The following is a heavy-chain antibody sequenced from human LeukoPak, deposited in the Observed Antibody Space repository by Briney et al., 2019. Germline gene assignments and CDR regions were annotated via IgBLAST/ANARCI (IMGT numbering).Heavy chain of an antibody. Sequence: PGGSLRLSCLASGFSFNSYTMNWVREAPGKGLEWVSTISPVSSYTWYAESVKGRFTISRDNPKNSLYLQMDCLRAEDTAVYYCVRDVSRRIGMDVWGQGTTVTVSS. V-gene: IGHV3-21*01. CDR1: GFSFNSYT. J-gene: IGHJ6*02. CDR2: ISPVSSYT. CDR3: VRDVSRRIGMDV. D-gene: IGHD2/OR15-2a*01.